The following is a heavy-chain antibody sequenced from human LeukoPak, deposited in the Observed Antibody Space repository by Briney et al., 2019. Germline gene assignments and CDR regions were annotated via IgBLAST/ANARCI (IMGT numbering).Heavy chain of an antibody. D-gene: IGHD2-21*01. CDR3: ARAPRVWYFDY. Sequence: GGSLRLSCAASGFTFSDYYMSWIRQAPGKGLEWVSSISSSSSYIYYADSVKGRFTISRDNAKNSLYLQMNSLRAEDTAVYYCARAPRVWYFDYWGQGTLVTVSS. CDR1: GFTFSDYY. V-gene: IGHV3-11*06. J-gene: IGHJ4*02. CDR2: ISSSSSYI.